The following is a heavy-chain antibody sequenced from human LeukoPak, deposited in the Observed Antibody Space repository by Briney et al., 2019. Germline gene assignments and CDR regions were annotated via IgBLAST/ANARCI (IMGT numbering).Heavy chain of an antibody. CDR1: GFTFSSYA. Sequence: GGSLRLSCAASGFTFSSYAMSWVRQAPGKGLEWVSAISGSGGSTYYADSVKGRFTISRDNSKNTPYLQMNSLRAEDTAVYYCASKWFGELLSDYWGQGTLVTISS. J-gene: IGHJ4*02. D-gene: IGHD3-10*01. V-gene: IGHV3-23*01. CDR2: ISGSGGST. CDR3: ASKWFGELLSDY.